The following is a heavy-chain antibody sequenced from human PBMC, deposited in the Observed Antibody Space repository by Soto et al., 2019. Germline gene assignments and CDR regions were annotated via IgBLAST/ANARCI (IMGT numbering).Heavy chain of an antibody. Sequence: EVQLVESGGGLVKPGGSLRLSCAASGFTFSSYSMNWVRQAPGKGLEWVSSISSSSSYIYYADSVKGRFTISRDNAKNSLYLQMNTLRAEDTAVYYCARDRTQLGMSDWGQGTLVTVSS. V-gene: IGHV3-21*01. CDR3: ARDRTQLGMSD. CDR1: GFTFSSYS. D-gene: IGHD7-27*01. J-gene: IGHJ4*02. CDR2: ISSSSSYI.